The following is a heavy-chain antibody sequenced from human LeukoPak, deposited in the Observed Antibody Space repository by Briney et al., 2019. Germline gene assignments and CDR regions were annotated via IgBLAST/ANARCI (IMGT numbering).Heavy chain of an antibody. J-gene: IGHJ3*02. Sequence: GSLRLSCAASGFTFSSYSMNWVRQAPGKGLEWVSSISSSSSYIYYADSVKGRFTISRDNAKNSLYLQMNSLRAEDTAVYYCARDNYYDSSGYFYSLDAFDIWGQGTMVTVSS. CDR1: GFTFSSYS. CDR3: ARDNYYDSSGYFYSLDAFDI. D-gene: IGHD3-22*01. CDR2: ISSSSSYI. V-gene: IGHV3-21*01.